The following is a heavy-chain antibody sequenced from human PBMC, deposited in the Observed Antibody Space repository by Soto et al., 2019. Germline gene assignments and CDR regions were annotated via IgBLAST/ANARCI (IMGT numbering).Heavy chain of an antibody. CDR3: TTDYGFLEWLLSTTPWPGMDV. CDR1: GFTFSNAW. Sequence: GGSLRLSCAASGFTFSNAWMNWVRQAPWKGLEWVGRIKSKTDGGTTDYAAPVKGRFTISRDDSKNTLYLQMNSLKTEDTAVYYCTTDYGFLEWLLSTTPWPGMDVWGQGTTVTVSS. D-gene: IGHD3-3*01. J-gene: IGHJ6*02. V-gene: IGHV3-15*07. CDR2: IKSKTDGGTT.